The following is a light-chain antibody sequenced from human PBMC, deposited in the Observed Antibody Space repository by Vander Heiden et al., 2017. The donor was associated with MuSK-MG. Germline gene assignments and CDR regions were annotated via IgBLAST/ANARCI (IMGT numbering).Light chain of an antibody. Sequence: DIQMTQSPSSLSASVGDRVTITCRASQSISTFLNWYQQRPGKDPDLLIYSATKVQNGVRLRCSGSGTGTDFALSISSPQHEDFATYYCQKSQRTPYTFGQGTKLEI. V-gene: IGKV1-39*01. J-gene: IGKJ2*01. CDR3: QKSQRTPYT. CDR2: SAT. CDR1: QSISTF.